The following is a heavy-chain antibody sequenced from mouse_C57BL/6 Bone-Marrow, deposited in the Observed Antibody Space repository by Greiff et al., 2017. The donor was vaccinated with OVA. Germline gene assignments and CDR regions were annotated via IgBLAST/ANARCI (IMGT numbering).Heavy chain of an antibody. Sequence: QVQLKESGAELVRPGASVKLSCKASGYTFTDYYINWVKQRPGQGLEWIARIYPGSGNTYYNEKFKGQATLTAEKSSSTAYMQLSSLTSEDSAVYFCARSGYWGQGTTLTVSS. J-gene: IGHJ2*01. CDR2: IYPGSGNT. D-gene: IGHD3-1*01. CDR3: ARSGY. CDR1: GYTFTDYY. V-gene: IGHV1-76*01.